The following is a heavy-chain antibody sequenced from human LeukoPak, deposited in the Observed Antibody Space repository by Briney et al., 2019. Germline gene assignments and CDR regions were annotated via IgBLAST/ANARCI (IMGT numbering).Heavy chain of an antibody. CDR2: IIPIFGTA. Sequence: SVKVSCTASGGTFSSYAISWVRQAPGQGLELMGGIIPIFGTANYAQKFQGRVTITTDESTSTAYMELSSLRSEDTAVYYCARAASTNAFDIWGQGTMVTVSS. J-gene: IGHJ3*02. V-gene: IGHV1-69*05. CDR3: ARAASTNAFDI. CDR1: GGTFSSYA.